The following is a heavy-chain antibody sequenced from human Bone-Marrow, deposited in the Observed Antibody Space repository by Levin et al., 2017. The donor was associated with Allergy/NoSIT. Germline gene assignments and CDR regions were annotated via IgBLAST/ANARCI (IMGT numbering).Heavy chain of an antibody. J-gene: IGHJ4*02. CDR2: IHHTGNT. D-gene: IGHD5-24*01. CDR3: ARAILTYAAFDY. V-gene: IGHV4-4*02. CDR1: GGSVSSDSW. Sequence: SETLSLTCAVSGGSVSSDSWWSWVRQPPGMGLEWIGEIHHTGNTNYNSSLRSRLTISVDRSKNQFSLQLNSVTAADTAVYYCARAILTYAAFDYWGQGTLVTVSS.